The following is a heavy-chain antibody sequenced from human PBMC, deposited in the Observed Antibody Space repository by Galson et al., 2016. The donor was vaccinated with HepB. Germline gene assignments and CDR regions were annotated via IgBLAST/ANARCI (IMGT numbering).Heavy chain of an antibody. V-gene: IGHV4-39*01. D-gene: IGHD6-6*01. CDR1: GDSISSTSYF. CDR2: IYYSGST. CDR3: ARLPSSSSMIDS. Sequence: SETLSLTCNVSGDSISSTSYFWGWIRQPPGKGLEWIGTIYYSGSTYYNPSLKSRVTISVDTSKNQFSLKLTSVTASDTAIYYCARLPSSSSMIDSWGQGTLATVSS. J-gene: IGHJ4*02.